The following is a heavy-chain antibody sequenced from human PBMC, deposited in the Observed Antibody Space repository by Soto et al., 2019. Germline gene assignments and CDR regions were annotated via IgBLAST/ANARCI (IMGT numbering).Heavy chain of an antibody. D-gene: IGHD2-2*01. Sequence: QVQLVQSGAEVKKPGYSVKVSCKASGGTFSRYSITWVRQAPGHGLEWIGRIIPIFGIASYAQKFQGRVTITAYESTSTAYMELSSLRSDDTAVYYCAREDRDRETGLVPAAIDGMDVWGQGTTVTVSS. CDR2: IIPIFGIA. V-gene: IGHV1-69*08. CDR3: AREDRDRETGLVPAAIDGMDV. J-gene: IGHJ6*02. CDR1: GGTFSRYS.